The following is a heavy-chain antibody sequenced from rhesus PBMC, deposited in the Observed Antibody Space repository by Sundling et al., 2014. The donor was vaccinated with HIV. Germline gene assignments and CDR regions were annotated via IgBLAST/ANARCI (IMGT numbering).Heavy chain of an antibody. CDR3: ARDYSSWPIFDY. CDR1: GASISSYQ. Sequence: QVQLQVSGPGLVRPSETLPLTCAVSGASISSYQWAWIRQAPGKGLEWIGRIYGSGGSTDYNPSLKSRVTISIDTSKNQFSLNLTSVTAADAAVYFCARDYSSWPIFDYWGQGVLVTVSS. D-gene: IGHD6-13*01. CDR2: IYGSGGST. J-gene: IGHJ4*01. V-gene: IGHV4S2*01.